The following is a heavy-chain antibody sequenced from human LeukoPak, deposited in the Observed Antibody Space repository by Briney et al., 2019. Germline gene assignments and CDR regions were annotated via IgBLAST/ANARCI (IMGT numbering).Heavy chain of an antibody. V-gene: IGHV3-21*01. J-gene: IGHJ4*02. Sequence: GGSLRLSCAASGFTFSSSWMNWVRQAPGKGLEWVSSISGSSSYIYYADSVKGRFTISRDNAKNSLYLQMNSLRAEDTAVYYCARDGSSCPDYWGQGTLVTVSS. CDR3: ARDGSSCPDY. D-gene: IGHD6-13*01. CDR2: ISGSSSYI. CDR1: GFTFSSSW.